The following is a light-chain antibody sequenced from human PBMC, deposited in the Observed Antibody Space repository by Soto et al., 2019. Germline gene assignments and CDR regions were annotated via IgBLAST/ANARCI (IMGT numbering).Light chain of an antibody. Sequence: EIVLTQSPATLSLSPGERATRSCRASRSVRSYLAWYQQKPGQAPRLLIYDASNRAAGIPARFSGSGSETDFTLIISNLEPEDFAVYYCQQRYAWPPITFGQGTRLEIQ. CDR2: DAS. V-gene: IGKV3-11*01. J-gene: IGKJ5*01. CDR1: RSVRSY. CDR3: QQRYAWPPIT.